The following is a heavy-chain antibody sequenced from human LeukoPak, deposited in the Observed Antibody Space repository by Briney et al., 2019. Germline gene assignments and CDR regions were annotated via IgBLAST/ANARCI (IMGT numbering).Heavy chain of an antibody. V-gene: IGHV1-24*01. CDR3: ATGESSGVYYYYGMDV. CDR1: GYTLTELS. J-gene: IGHJ6*04. CDR2: FDPEDGET. D-gene: IGHD6-19*01. Sequence: ASVKVSCKVSGYTLTELSMHWVRQAPGKGLEWMGGFDPEDGETIYAQKFQGRVTMTEDTSTDTACMELSSLRSEDTAVYYCATGESSGVYYYYGMDVWGKGTTVTVSS.